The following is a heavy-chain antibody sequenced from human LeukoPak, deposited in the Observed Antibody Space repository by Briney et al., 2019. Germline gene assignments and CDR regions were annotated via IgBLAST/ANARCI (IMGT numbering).Heavy chain of an antibody. Sequence: GGSLRLSCAASGFSFSTYAMHWVRQGPGKGLEYISSISSNGGSTYYADSVKGRFTISRDNSKNTLFLQMGSLRAEDMAVYYCTRSNNIVGATYFDYWGQGTLVTVSS. CDR2: ISSNGGST. CDR1: GFSFSTYA. V-gene: IGHV3-64*02. D-gene: IGHD1-26*01. CDR3: TRSNNIVGATYFDY. J-gene: IGHJ4*02.